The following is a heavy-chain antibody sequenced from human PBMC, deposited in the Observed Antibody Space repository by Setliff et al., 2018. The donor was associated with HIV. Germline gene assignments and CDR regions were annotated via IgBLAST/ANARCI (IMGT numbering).Heavy chain of an antibody. CDR1: GVSIPTNY. CDR2: IYTTGGT. D-gene: IGHD6-13*01. V-gene: IGHV4-4*07. Sequence: KASETLSLTCNISGVSIPTNYWNWIRQPAGKGLEWIGRIYTTGGTNYNPALKSRVTMSIDTSKNQISLKLNSVTAADTATYYCARSNPGITAGLLAYWGPGTLVTVS. J-gene: IGHJ4*02. CDR3: ARSNPGITAGLLAY.